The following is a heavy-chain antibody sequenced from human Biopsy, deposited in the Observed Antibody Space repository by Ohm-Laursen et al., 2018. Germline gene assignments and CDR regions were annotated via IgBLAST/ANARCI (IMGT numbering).Heavy chain of an antibody. J-gene: IGHJ4*02. D-gene: IGHD2/OR15-2a*01. CDR1: GFSFGDNY. V-gene: IGHV3-11*01. CDR2: ISPNSADI. CDR3: ARGSFAPDF. Sequence: SLRLSCAASGFSFGDNYMTWARQPPGKGLEWLSYISPNSADIQYADSVKGRFTISRDNAKNSLYLQMNRLRAEDTAVYYCARGSFAPDFWGQGTLVTVSS.